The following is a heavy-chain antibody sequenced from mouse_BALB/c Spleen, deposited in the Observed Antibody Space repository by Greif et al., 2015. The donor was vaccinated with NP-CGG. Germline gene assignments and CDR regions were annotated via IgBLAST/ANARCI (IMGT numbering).Heavy chain of an antibody. CDR1: SFSLTSYG. Sequence: QVQLQQSGPGLVQPSQSLSITCTVSSFSLTSYGVHWVRQPPGKGLEWLGVIWGGGNTDYNAAFISRLSISKDNSKSQVFFRMNSLQADDTAIYYCARNYGSSYFDVWGAGTTVTVSS. J-gene: IGHJ1*01. CDR3: ARNYGSSYFDV. CDR2: IWGGGNT. D-gene: IGHD1-1*01. V-gene: IGHV2-4*02.